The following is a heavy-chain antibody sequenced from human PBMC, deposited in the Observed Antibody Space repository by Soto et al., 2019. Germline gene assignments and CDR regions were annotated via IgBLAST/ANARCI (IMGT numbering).Heavy chain of an antibody. V-gene: IGHV4-59*01. CDR3: ARDRGSGWYYGMDV. J-gene: IGHJ6*02. Sequence: SETLSLTCTVSGGSISSYYWSWIRQPPGKGLEWIGYIYYSGSTNYNPSLKSRVTISVDTSKNQFSLKLSSVTAADTAVYYCARDRGSGWYYGMDVWGQGTTVTVSS. D-gene: IGHD6-19*01. CDR1: GGSISSYY. CDR2: IYYSGST.